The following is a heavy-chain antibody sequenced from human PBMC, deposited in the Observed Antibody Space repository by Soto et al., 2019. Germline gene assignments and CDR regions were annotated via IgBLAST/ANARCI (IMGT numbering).Heavy chain of an antibody. J-gene: IGHJ5*02. CDR3: ARGRITMVRGVITNWFDP. Sequence: SETLSLTCAVSGDSISSTFWWTWVRQSPGKGLEWIGEVYHTGNTRYNPSLKSRVTISVDKSKNQFSLKLSSVTAADTAVYYCARGRITMVRGVITNWFDPWRQGTLVTVSS. V-gene: IGHV4-4*02. D-gene: IGHD3-10*01. CDR2: VYHTGNT. CDR1: GDSISSTFW.